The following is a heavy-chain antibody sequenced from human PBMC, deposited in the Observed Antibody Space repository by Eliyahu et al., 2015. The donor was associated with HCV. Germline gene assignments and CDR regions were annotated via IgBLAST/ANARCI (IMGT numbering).Heavy chain of an antibody. CDR2: IYYSGST. CDR1: GGSXXSGDYY. V-gene: IGHV4-30-4*01. CDR3: ARARPDIVVVPAAIRADWFDP. D-gene: IGHD2-2*02. J-gene: IGHJ5*02. Sequence: QVQLQESGPGLVKPSQTLSLTCTVSGGSXXSGDYYWXWIRQPPGKGLEWIGYIYYSGSTYYNPSLKSRVTISVDTSKNQFSLKLSSVTAADTAVYYCARARPDIVVVPAAIRADWFDPWGQGTLVTVSS.